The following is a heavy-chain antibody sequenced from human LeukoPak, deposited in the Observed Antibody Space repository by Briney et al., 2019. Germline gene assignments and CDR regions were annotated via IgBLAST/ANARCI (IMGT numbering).Heavy chain of an antibody. CDR3: ARDLKDNWNYGGAFDI. J-gene: IGHJ3*02. Sequence: ASVKVSCKASGYTFTSYGISWVRQAPGQGLEWMGWINPNSGGTNYAQKFQGRVTMTRDTSISTAYMELSRLRSDDTAVYYCARDLKDNWNYGGAFDIWGQGTMVTVSS. CDR2: INPNSGGT. D-gene: IGHD1-7*01. CDR1: GYTFTSYG. V-gene: IGHV1-2*02.